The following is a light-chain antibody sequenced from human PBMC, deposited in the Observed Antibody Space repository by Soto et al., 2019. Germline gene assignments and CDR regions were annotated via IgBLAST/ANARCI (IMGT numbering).Light chain of an antibody. CDR2: EVS. CDR1: SNDVGHSSF. CDR3: NAQAGHGKHV. J-gene: IGLJ1*01. Sequence: QSALTQPPSASGSPGQSVTISCTGNSNDVGHSSFISWYQQHPGKGPKLIIYEVSKRPSGVPDRFSGSKSGNTASLSVSGLQDEDEADYFCNAQAGHGKHVFGTGTKLTVL. V-gene: IGLV2-8*01.